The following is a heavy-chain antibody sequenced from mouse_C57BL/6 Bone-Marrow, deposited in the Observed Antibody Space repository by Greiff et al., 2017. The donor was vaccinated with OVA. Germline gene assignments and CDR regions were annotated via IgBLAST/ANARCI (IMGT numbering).Heavy chain of an antibody. Sequence: EVQLQQSVAELVRPGASVKLSCTASGFNIKNTYMHWVKQRPDQGLEWIGRIDPANGNTKYAPKFQGKATITADTSSNTAYLQLSSLTSEDTAIYYCARSPIYYGYDGPFAYWGQGTLVTVSA. D-gene: IGHD2-2*01. CDR3: ARSPIYYGYDGPFAY. CDR1: GFNIKNTY. J-gene: IGHJ3*01. V-gene: IGHV14-3*01. CDR2: IDPANGNT.